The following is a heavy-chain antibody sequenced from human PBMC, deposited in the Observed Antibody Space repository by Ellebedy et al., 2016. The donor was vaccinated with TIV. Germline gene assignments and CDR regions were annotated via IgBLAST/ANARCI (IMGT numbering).Heavy chain of an antibody. J-gene: IGHJ3*02. CDR3: ATDGSYGDYRSPAHAFEK. D-gene: IGHD4-17*01. V-gene: IGHV3-48*04. Sequence: GESLKISCAASGFTFSRYSMNWVRQAPGKGLEWVSYISGSSFSTYYADSVKGRFTISRDNAKNSLYLQVNSLRVEDTAVYYCATDGSYGDYRSPAHAFEKWGQGTMVIVSS. CDR2: ISGSSFST. CDR1: GFTFSRYS.